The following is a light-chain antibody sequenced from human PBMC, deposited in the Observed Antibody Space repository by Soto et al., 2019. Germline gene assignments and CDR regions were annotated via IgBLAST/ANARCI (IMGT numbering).Light chain of an antibody. CDR1: QGISNY. CDR2: AAS. Sequence: DIQMTQSPSSLSASVGDRVTITCRSSQGISNYLAWYQQKPGKIPKLLIYAASTLQSGVPSRFSGSGSETDFTLTNTRQQPEHVATYYCQKYNTAPNALGQETK. J-gene: IGKJ2*01. V-gene: IGKV1-27*01. CDR3: QKYNTAPNA.